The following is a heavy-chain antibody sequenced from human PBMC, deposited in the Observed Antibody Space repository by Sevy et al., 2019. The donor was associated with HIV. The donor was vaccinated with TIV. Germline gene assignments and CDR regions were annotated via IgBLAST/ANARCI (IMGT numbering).Heavy chain of an antibody. J-gene: IGHJ2*01. CDR3: ARTGGNSEFADWYFDL. V-gene: IGHV4-59*13. CDR2: IYHSGST. CDR1: GVSISSYY. D-gene: IGHD2-21*01. Sequence: SETLSLTCTGSGVSISSYYWSWTRQPPGKGLEWIGYIYHSGSTNYNPSLKSRVTISVDTSKNQFSLKLSSVTAADTAVYHCARTGGNSEFADWYFDLWGRGTLVTVSS.